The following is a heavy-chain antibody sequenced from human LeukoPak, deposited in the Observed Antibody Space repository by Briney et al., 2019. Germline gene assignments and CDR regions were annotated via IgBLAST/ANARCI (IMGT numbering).Heavy chain of an antibody. D-gene: IGHD3-10*01. CDR2: ISSSSYI. V-gene: IGHV3-21*01. CDR3: ARDLYDREYYYGSGDY. CDR1: GFTFSSYS. J-gene: IGHJ4*02. Sequence: GGSLRLSCAASGFTFSSYSMNWVRQAPGKGLEWVSSISSSSYIYYADSVKGRFTISRDNAKNSLYLQMNSLRAEDTAVYYCARDLYDREYYYGSGDYWGQGTLVTVSS.